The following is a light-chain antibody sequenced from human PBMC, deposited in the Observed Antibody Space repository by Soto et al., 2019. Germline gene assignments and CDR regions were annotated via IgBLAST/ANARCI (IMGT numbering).Light chain of an antibody. V-gene: IGKV3-15*01. CDR1: QSSTSTY. Sequence: IGLTQSPVTLSLSPGERATLSCRASQSSTSTYLAWYQQKPGQAPRLLIYGASTRATGIPARFSGSGSGTEFTLTISSLQSEDFAVYYCQQYYNWPPLTFGGGTKVDI. CDR2: GAS. CDR3: QQYYNWPPLT. J-gene: IGKJ4*01.